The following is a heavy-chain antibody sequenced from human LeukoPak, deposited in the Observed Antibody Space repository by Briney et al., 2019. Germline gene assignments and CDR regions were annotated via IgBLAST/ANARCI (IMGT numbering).Heavy chain of an antibody. V-gene: IGHV4-61*02. D-gene: IGHD3-10*01. CDR2: IYTSGST. Sequence: SETLSLTCTVSGGSISSGSHYWSWIRQPAGKGLEWIGRIYTSGSTNYNPSLTSRVTISIDTSKNQFSLKLSSVTAADTAIYYCARDKWFGGPVDIWGQGTMVTVSS. J-gene: IGHJ3*02. CDR3: ARDKWFGGPVDI. CDR1: GGSISSGSHY.